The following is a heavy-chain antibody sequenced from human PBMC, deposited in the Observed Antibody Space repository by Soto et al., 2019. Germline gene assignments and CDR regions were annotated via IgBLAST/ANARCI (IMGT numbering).Heavy chain of an antibody. CDR3: VCGGNFFVY. V-gene: IGHV3-7*01. CDR1: GFTFSTYW. Sequence: EVQLVESGGGLVQPGGSLRLPCAASGFTFSTYWMTWVRQPPGQGLEWVASINQDGSERYYVDSVRGRFTISRDNAKNSLYLQMTSLRAEDTAVYYCVCGGNFFVYWGQGTLVTVSP. D-gene: IGHD3-16*01. CDR2: INQDGSER. J-gene: IGHJ4*02.